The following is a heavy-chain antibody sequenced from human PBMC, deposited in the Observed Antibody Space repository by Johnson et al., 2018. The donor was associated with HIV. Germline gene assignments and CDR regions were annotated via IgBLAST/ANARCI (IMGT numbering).Heavy chain of an antibody. CDR3: ARVRTGDSRGYHDALDI. Sequence: VQLVESGGGLMQPGGSLRLSCAASGLTVSNIYMSWVRQAPGKGLAWVSGINWNGDSIGYVDSVKGRFTISRDNVKRSLYLQMNSLRVEDTALYYCARVRTGDSRGYHDALDIWGQGTMVTVSS. D-gene: IGHD3-22*01. J-gene: IGHJ3*02. CDR2: INWNGDSI. CDR1: GLTVSNIY. V-gene: IGHV3-20*04.